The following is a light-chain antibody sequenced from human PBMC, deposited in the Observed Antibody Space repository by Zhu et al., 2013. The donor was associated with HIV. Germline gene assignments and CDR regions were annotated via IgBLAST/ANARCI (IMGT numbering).Light chain of an antibody. J-gene: IGLJ2*01. CDR1: KLGNKY. CDR3: EAWNSSTVL. V-gene: IGLV3-1*01. Sequence: SYELTQSPSVSVSPGQTASITCSGDKLGNKYAHWYQKKPGQSPVLVIYQDNKRPSGIPERFSGSNSGNTASLTISGTQTIDEADYFCEAWNSSTVLFGGGSKLTVL. CDR2: QDN.